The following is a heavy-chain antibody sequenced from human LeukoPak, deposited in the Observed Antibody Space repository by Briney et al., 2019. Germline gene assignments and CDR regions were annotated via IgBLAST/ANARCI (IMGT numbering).Heavy chain of an antibody. CDR1: GFTFSGYA. CDR3: MKGIILVTARAIDY. CDR2: ISSNGGST. J-gene: IGHJ4*02. V-gene: IGHV3-64D*06. Sequence: GGSLRLSCSASGFTFSGYAMHWIRQAPGKGLEYVSAISSNGGSTYYADSVKGRFTISRDNSKNTLYLQMSSLRPEDTAVYYCMKGIILVTARAIDYSGQGTLVTVSS. D-gene: IGHD2-21*02.